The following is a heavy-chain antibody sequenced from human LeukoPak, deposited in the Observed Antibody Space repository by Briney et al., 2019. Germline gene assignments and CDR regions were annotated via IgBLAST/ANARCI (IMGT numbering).Heavy chain of an antibody. V-gene: IGHV3-30*02. Sequence: PGGSLRLSCTASGFTFSSYGMHWVRQAPGKGLEGVAFIRYDGSNKYYADSVKGRFTISRDNSKNTLYLQMNSLRAEDTAVYYCAKDSIGAMVNWFDPWGQGTLVTVSS. CDR2: IRYDGSNK. CDR1: GFTFSSYG. D-gene: IGHD5-18*01. J-gene: IGHJ5*02. CDR3: AKDSIGAMVNWFDP.